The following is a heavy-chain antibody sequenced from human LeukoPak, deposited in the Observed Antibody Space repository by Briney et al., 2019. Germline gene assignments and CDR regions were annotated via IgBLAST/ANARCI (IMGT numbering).Heavy chain of an antibody. D-gene: IGHD2-15*01. Sequence: GGSLRLSCAASGFTFSSYGMHWVRQAPGKGLEWVAVIWYDGSNKYYADSVKGRFTISRDNPKNTLYLQMNSLRAEDTAVYYCARTPGGCSGGSCYSGSFDYWGQGTLVTVSS. J-gene: IGHJ4*02. CDR2: IWYDGSNK. CDR1: GFTFSSYG. V-gene: IGHV3-33*01. CDR3: ARTPGGCSGGSCYSGSFDY.